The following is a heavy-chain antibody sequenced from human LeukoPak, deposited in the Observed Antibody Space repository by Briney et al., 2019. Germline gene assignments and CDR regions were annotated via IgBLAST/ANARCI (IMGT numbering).Heavy chain of an antibody. D-gene: IGHD2-2*01. CDR2: IYHSGST. J-gene: IGHJ6*03. CDR3: AREMGRGIVVVPAADMDV. CDR1: GGSISSGGYY. Sequence: SETLSLTCTVSGGSISSGGYYWSWIRQPPGKGLEWIGYIYHSGSTYYNPSLKSRVTISVDRSKNQFSLKLSSVTAADTAVYYCAREMGRGIVVVPAADMDVWGKGTTVTVSS. V-gene: IGHV4-30-2*01.